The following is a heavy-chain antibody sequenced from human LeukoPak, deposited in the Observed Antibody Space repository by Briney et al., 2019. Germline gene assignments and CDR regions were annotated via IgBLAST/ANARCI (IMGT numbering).Heavy chain of an antibody. J-gene: IGHJ4*02. V-gene: IGHV3-7*01. CDR1: GLRSSSYW. Sequence: GGSLRLSCAASGLRSSSYWMSWVRQAPGKGPEWVANINQDGSEENYVDSAKGRFTISRDGAKNSVSLQMNSLRDEDTAVYYCAIAVGWELRYWGQGTLVTVSS. D-gene: IGHD1-26*01. CDR2: INQDGSEE. CDR3: AIAVGWELRY.